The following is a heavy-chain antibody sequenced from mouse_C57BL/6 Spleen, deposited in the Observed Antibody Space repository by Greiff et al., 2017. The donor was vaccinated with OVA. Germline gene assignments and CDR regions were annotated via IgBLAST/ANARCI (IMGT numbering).Heavy chain of an antibody. Sequence: EVKVVESGGDLVKPGGSLKLSCAASGFTFSSYGMSWVRQTPDKRLEWVATISSGGSYTYYPDSVKGRFTISRDNAKNTLYLQMSSLKSEDTAMYYCARGEGGPYFDVWGTGTTVTVSS. V-gene: IGHV5-6*01. CDR3: ARGEGGPYFDV. J-gene: IGHJ1*03. CDR2: ISSGGSYT. D-gene: IGHD3-3*01. CDR1: GFTFSSYG.